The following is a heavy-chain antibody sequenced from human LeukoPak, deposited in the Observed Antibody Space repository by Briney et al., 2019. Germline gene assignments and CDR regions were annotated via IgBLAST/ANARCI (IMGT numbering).Heavy chain of an antibody. CDR3: ARSPNWLFQHSYWFDP. D-gene: IGHD3-22*01. CDR2: INHSGST. V-gene: IGHV4-34*01. CDR1: GGSFSGYY. Sequence: SETLSLTCAVYGGSFSGYYWSWIRQPPGKGLEWIGEINHSGSTNYNPSLKSRVTISVDTSKNQFSLKLSSVTAADTAVYYCARSPNWLFQHSYWFDPWGQGTLVTVSS. J-gene: IGHJ5*02.